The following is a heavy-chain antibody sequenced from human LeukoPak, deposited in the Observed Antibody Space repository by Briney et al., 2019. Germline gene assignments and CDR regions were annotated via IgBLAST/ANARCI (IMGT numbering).Heavy chain of an antibody. CDR1: GGSISSGSYY. J-gene: IGHJ3*02. Sequence: PSQTLSLTCTVSGGSISSGSYYWSWIRQPAGKGLEWIGRIYTSGSTNYNPSLKSRVTISVDTSKNQFSLKLSSVTAADTAVYYCARVGDGLNDAFDIWGQGTMVTVSS. V-gene: IGHV4-61*02. D-gene: IGHD5-24*01. CDR3: ARVGDGLNDAFDI. CDR2: IYTSGST.